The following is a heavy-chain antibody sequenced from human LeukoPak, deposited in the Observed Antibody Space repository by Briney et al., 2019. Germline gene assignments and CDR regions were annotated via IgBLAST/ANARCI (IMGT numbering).Heavy chain of an antibody. V-gene: IGHV3-23*01. Sequence: PGGSLRLSCAASGFTFSSNAMSWVRQAPGKGLEWVSGISISGGNKYYAESVKGRFTISRDNSKNTVYLQMNSLRAEDTAVYYCAKGGSYDYWGQGTPVTVSS. CDR2: ISISGGNK. CDR1: GFTFSSNA. CDR3: AKGGSYDY. D-gene: IGHD3-16*01. J-gene: IGHJ4*02.